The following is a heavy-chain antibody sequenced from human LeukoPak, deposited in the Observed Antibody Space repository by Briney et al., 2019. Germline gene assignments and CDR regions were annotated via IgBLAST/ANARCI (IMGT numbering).Heavy chain of an antibody. CDR1: GYTFTGYY. V-gene: IGHV1-2*02. CDR2: TDPNNGDT. CDR3: APTRSPYFDY. J-gene: IGHJ4*02. Sequence: ASVKVSCKASGYTFTGYYMHWVRQAPGQGLEWLGWTDPNNGDTNYAQEFQGRVTMTRDTSISTAYMELSRLRSDDTAVYYCAPTRSPYFDYWGQGSLVTVSS.